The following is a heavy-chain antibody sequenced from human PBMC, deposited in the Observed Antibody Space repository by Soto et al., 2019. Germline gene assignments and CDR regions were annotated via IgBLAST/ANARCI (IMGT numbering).Heavy chain of an antibody. Sequence: GWSLRLSCSASGLTFSDSAMHWVRQAAVEGLEYVAGISSNGGGTHYVESVKGRFTISRDNSKKTLNLQMNSVRADDTAVYYCVRAPWWLKWFYXRRQGTPFTVSX. CDR2: ISSNGGGT. CDR3: VRAPWWLKWFYX. D-gene: IGHD2-8*02. V-gene: IGHV3-64D*06. CDR1: GLTFSDSA. J-gene: IGHJ5*02.